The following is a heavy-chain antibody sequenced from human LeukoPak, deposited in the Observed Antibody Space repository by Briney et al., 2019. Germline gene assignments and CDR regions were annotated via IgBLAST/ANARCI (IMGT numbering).Heavy chain of an antibody. V-gene: IGHV3-66*01. CDR1: GFTVTVNY. Sequence: GGSLRLSCAVSGFTVTVNYMSWVRQAPGKGLEWVSIIYRSGSISSADSVKGRFIISRDSSTNALSLQMTSLRAEDTAVYYCAEDFYTSYHLGYWGQGTLVTVSS. CDR3: AEDFYTSYHLGY. J-gene: IGHJ4*02. D-gene: IGHD3-16*01. CDR2: IYRSGSI.